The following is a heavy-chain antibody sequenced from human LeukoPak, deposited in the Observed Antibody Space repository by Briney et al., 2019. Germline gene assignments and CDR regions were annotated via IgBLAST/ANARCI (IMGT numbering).Heavy chain of an antibody. CDR2: DHI. D-gene: IGHD6-19*01. J-gene: IGHJ3*01. CDR1: GFTFDDYD. V-gene: IGHV3-9*01. Sequence: PGGSLRLSCEGSGFTFDDYDMHWVRQAPGKGLEWVSSDHINSADSVKGRFAVSRDNAKNSVYLQINSVRPEDTTLYFCAKDFGAAVAGTGGALDVWGQGVMVTVSS. CDR3: AKDFGAAVAGTGGALDV.